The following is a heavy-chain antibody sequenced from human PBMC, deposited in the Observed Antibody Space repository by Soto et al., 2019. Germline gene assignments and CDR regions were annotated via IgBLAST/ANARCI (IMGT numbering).Heavy chain of an antibody. CDR3: ARDWEQQLVPDDE. J-gene: IGHJ4*02. Sequence: ASVKVSCKASGYTFTSYAMHWVRQAPGQRLEWMGWINAGNGNTKYSQKFQGRVTITRDTSASTAYMELSSLRSEDTAVYYGARDWEQQLVPDDEWGQGTLVTVSS. CDR2: INAGNGNT. V-gene: IGHV1-3*01. CDR1: GYTFTSYA. D-gene: IGHD6-13*01.